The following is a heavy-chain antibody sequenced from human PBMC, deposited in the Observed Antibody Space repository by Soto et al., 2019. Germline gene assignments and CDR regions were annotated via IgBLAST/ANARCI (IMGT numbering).Heavy chain of an antibody. CDR2: IYPGDSDT. Sequence: PGESLKISCKGSGYSFTSYWIGWVRQMPGKGLEWMGIIYPGDSDTRYSPSFQGQVTISADKSISTAYLQWSSLKASDTAMYYCATYGGDGYNSNYYYYGIDVWGQGTTVTVSS. V-gene: IGHV5-51*01. D-gene: IGHD2-21*01. CDR3: ATYGGDGYNSNYYYYGIDV. CDR1: GYSFTSYW. J-gene: IGHJ6*02.